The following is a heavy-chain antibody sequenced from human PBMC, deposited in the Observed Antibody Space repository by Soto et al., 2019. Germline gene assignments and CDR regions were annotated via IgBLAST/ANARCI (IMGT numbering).Heavy chain of an antibody. Sequence: QVQLVESGGGVVQPGRSLRLSCAASAFTFSSYAMHWVRQAPGKGLEWVAIISYDGSNKYYADSVKGRFTISRDNAKNTLYLQMNSLRVEDTAVYYCARDRSWGRAYYPNFDYWGQGTLVTVSS. V-gene: IGHV3-30-3*01. CDR3: ARDRSWGRAYYPNFDY. CDR2: ISYDGSNK. D-gene: IGHD3-22*01. J-gene: IGHJ4*02. CDR1: AFTFSSYA.